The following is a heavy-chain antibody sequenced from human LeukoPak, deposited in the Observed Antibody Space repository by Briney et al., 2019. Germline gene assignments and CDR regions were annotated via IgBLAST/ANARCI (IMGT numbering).Heavy chain of an antibody. J-gene: IGHJ6*02. D-gene: IGHD3-3*01. Sequence: QPGGSLRLSCAASGFTFSSYAMSWVRQAPGKGLEWVSAISGSGGSTYYADSVKGRFTISRDNSKNTLYLQMNSLRAEDTAVYYCAKSPRLRFLERPSYYYYGMDVWGQGTTVTVSS. V-gene: IGHV3-23*01. CDR1: GFTFSSYA. CDR3: AKSPRLRFLERPSYYYYGMDV. CDR2: ISGSGGST.